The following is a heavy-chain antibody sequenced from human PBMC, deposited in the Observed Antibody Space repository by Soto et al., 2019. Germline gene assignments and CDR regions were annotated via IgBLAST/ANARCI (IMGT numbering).Heavy chain of an antibody. V-gene: IGHV4-34*01. Sequence: SETLSLTCAVYGGSFSGYYWSWIRQPPGKGLEWIGEINHSGSTNYNPSLKSRVTISVDTSKNQFSLKLSSVTAADTAVYYCARVGSSSSRGYYYMDVWGKGTTVTVSS. CDR3: ARVGSSSSRGYYYMDV. CDR1: GGSFSGYY. CDR2: INHSGST. J-gene: IGHJ6*03. D-gene: IGHD6-6*01.